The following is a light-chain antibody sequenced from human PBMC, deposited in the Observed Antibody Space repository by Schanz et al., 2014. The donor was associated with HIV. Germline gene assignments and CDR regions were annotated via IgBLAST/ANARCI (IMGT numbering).Light chain of an antibody. CDR3: SSHTRRNTLDV. V-gene: IGLV1-40*01. Sequence: QSVLTQPPSVSGAPGQRVTISCTGSSSNLGAGYDVHWYQQLPGTAPKLLIYGNNNRPSGVPDRFSGSKSGNTASLTVSGLQADDEADYYCSSHTRRNTLDVFGTGTKLTVL. J-gene: IGLJ1*01. CDR2: GNN. CDR1: SSNLGAGYD.